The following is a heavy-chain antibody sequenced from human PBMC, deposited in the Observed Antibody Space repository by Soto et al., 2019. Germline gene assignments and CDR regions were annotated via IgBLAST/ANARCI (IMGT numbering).Heavy chain of an antibody. V-gene: IGHV1-69*01. CDR3: ARADILTGYEYGTPTYGMDV. Sequence: QVQLVQSGAEVKKPGSSVKVSCKASGGTFSSYAISWVRQAPGQGLEWMGGIIPIFGTANYAQKFQGRVTITADESTSTAYMELSSLRSEDTAVYYCARADILTGYEYGTPTYGMDVWGQGTTVTVSS. CDR2: IIPIFGTA. J-gene: IGHJ6*02. D-gene: IGHD3-9*01. CDR1: GGTFSSYA.